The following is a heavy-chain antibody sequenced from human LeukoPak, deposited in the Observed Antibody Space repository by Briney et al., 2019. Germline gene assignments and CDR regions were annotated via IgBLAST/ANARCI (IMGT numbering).Heavy chain of an antibody. D-gene: IGHD5-18*01. CDR3: ARPDTTDALDI. CDR1: GYTFTGYY. CDR2: IYPNSGGT. V-gene: IGHV1-2*02. J-gene: IGHJ3*02. Sequence: GASVKVSCKASGYTFTGYYMRWVRQAPGQGLGWMGWIYPNSGGTNYAQKFQGRVTMTRDTSISTAYMELSRLRSDDTAVYYCARPDTTDALDIWGQGTMVTVSS.